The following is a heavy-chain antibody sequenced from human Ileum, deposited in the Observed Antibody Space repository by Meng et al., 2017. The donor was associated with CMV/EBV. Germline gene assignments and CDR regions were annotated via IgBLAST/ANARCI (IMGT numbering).Heavy chain of an antibody. CDR3: VHRSYSGQDDY. D-gene: IGHD5-12*01. J-gene: IGHJ4*02. CDR1: GFSFSTSKAG. Sequence: QIILKESGPPLVKPTQTLTLTCTFSGFSFSTSKAGVGWIRLPLGKALEWLALIYWDEDTRYNPSLKTRLTITKDTAKNQVILTMTKMDPADTATYFCVHRSYSGQDDYWGQGALVTVSS. CDR2: IYWDEDT. V-gene: IGHV2-5*02.